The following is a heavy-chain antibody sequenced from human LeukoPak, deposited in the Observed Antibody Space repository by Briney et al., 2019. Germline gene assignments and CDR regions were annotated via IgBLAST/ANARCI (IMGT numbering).Heavy chain of an antibody. V-gene: IGHV1-2*02. CDR1: GYTFTGYY. CDR2: INPNSGGT. Sequence: EASVKVSCKASGYTFTGYYMHWVRQAPGQGLEWMGWINPNSGGTNYAQKFQGRVTMTRDTSISTDYMELSSLRSEDTAIYYCTRDNSVGDIAWWFDPWGQGTLVTVSS. CDR3: TRDNSVGDIAWWFDP. D-gene: IGHD3-10*01. J-gene: IGHJ5*02.